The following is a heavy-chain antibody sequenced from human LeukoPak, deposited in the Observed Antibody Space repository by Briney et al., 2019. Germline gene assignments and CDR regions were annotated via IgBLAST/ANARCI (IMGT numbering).Heavy chain of an antibody. D-gene: IGHD3-9*01. Sequence: SETLSLTCTVSGGSISSYYWSWIRQPARKGLEWIGRIYDSGSTHYNPSLKSRVTMSVDTSKNQFSLKLNSVTAADTAVYYCARDRLYDIVTGPFDSWGQGTLVTVSS. CDR2: IYDSGST. J-gene: IGHJ4*02. CDR3: ARDRLYDIVTGPFDS. CDR1: GGSISSYY. V-gene: IGHV4-4*07.